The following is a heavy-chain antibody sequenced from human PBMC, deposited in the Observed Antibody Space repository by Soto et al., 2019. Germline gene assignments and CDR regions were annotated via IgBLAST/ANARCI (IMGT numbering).Heavy chain of an antibody. CDR3: AGHQVGYFEQDFYYYGMDV. D-gene: IGHD3-9*01. V-gene: IGHV5-51*01. CDR2: IYPGDSKT. J-gene: IGHJ6*04. CDR1: GYTFTDYW. Sequence: GESLKISCRGSGYTFTDYWIVWVRQMPGKGLEWMGVIYPGDSKTKYSPSFQGQVTLSADKSITTAYLQWSSLKASDTAVYYCAGHQVGYFEQDFYYYGMDVWGRGTTVTVPS.